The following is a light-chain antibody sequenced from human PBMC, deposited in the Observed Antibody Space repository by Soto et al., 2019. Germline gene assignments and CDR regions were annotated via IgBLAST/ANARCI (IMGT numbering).Light chain of an antibody. V-gene: IGKV3-11*01. J-gene: IGKJ4*01. Sequence: IVLTQSPATLSLSPGERATLSCKASQSISNSLGWFQQKHGQAPRLLIDDASNRATGIPARFTGSGSGSDIPSTNSTLEYDDFGVYYCRQRYNWPLTFGGATKVDIK. CDR2: DAS. CDR3: RQRYNWPLT. CDR1: QSISNS.